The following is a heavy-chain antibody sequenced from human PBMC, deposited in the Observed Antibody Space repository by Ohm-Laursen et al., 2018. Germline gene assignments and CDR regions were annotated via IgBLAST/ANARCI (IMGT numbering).Heavy chain of an antibody. Sequence: SLRLSFAASGFTFSSYGMHWARQAPGTGLEWVAVISYDGSYKYYADSVKGRFTISRDNSKNTLYLQMNSLRAEDTAVHYCAKDLYSSSSWYYYYGMDVWGQETTVTVSS. CDR2: ISYDGSYK. J-gene: IGHJ6*02. CDR3: AKDLYSSSSWYYYYGMDV. V-gene: IGHV3-30*18. CDR1: GFTFSSYG. D-gene: IGHD6-6*01.